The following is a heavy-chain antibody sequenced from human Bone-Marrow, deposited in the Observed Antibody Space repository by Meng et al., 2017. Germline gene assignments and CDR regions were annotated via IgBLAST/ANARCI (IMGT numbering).Heavy chain of an antibody. J-gene: IGHJ4*02. D-gene: IGHD4-17*01. CDR2: INAGNGNT. V-gene: IGHV1-3*01. CDR3: ARRTAVSGMTFDY. CDR1: GYTFTSYA. Sequence: HVQVVQSGAEVKKPGASVKVSCKPSGYTFTSYAMHWVRQAPGQRLEWMGWINAGNGNTKYSQKFQGRVTITRDTSASTAYMELSSLRSEDTAVYYCARRTAVSGMTFDYWGQGTLVTVSS.